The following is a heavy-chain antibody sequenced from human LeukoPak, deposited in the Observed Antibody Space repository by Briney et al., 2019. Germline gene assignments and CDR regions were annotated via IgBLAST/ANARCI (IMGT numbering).Heavy chain of an antibody. CDR3: ARAGRRSSSWYH. Sequence: PSETLSLTCAVYGGSFSGYYWSWIRQPPGNGLEWIGEINHSGSTNYNPSLKSRVTISVDTSKNQFSLKLSSVTAADTAVYYCARAGRRSSSWYHWGQGTLVTVSS. D-gene: IGHD6-13*01. CDR2: INHSGST. J-gene: IGHJ5*02. CDR1: GGSFSGYY. V-gene: IGHV4-34*01.